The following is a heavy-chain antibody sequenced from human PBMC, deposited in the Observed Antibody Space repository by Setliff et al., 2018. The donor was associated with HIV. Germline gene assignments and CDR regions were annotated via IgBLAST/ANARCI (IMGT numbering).Heavy chain of an antibody. V-gene: IGHV1-46*01. CDR3: AREFLSGGSCYNY. Sequence: ASVKVSCKASGYTFTSYYIHWVRQAPGQGLEWMGRINPSGGSTSYAQKFQGRFTISRDNAKNSLYLQMNSLRVEDTAVYYCAREFLSGGSCYNYWGQGTLVTVSS. D-gene: IGHD2-21*01. CDR1: GYTFTSYY. J-gene: IGHJ4*02. CDR2: INPSGGST.